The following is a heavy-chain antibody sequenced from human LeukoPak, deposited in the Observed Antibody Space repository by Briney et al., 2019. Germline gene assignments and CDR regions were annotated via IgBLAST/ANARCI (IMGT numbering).Heavy chain of an antibody. CDR2: ISGDGDST. J-gene: IGHJ4*02. CDR3: AKEIQRDRSGSYVGGPDY. V-gene: IGHV3-43*02. D-gene: IGHD3-22*01. Sequence: GGSLRLSCAASGFAFADYGIHWVRQAPGKGLEWVSLISGDGDSTYYVDSVKGRFTISRDDSKNSLYLHMDSLRTEDTAFYYCAKEIQRDRSGSYVGGPDYWGQGTLVTVSS. CDR1: GFAFADYG.